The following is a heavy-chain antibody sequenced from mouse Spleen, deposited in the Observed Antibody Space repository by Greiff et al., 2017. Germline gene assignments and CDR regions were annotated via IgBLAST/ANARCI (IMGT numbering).Heavy chain of an antibody. CDR3: AGGNYPYYAMDY. Sequence: VKLVESGPGLVAPSQSLSITCTISGFSLTSYGVHWVRQPPGKGLEWLVVIWSDGSTTYNSALKSRLSISKDNSKSQVFLKMNSLQTDDTAMYYCAGGNYPYYAMDYWGQGTSVTVSS. CDR2: IWSDGST. CDR1: GFSLTSYG. D-gene: IGHD2-1*01. J-gene: IGHJ4*01. V-gene: IGHV2-6-1*01.